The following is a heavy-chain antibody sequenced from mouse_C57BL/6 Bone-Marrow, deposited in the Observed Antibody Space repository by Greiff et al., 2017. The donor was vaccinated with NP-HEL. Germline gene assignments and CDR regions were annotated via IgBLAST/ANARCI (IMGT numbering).Heavy chain of an antibody. CDR2: IYPRSGNT. V-gene: IGHV1-81*01. D-gene: IGHD1-1*01. CDR1: GYTFTSYG. CDR3: SRRISYYPYAMDY. Sequence: QVHVKQSGAELARPGASVKLSCKASGYTFTSYGISWVKQRTGQGLEWIGEIYPRSGNTYYNEKFKGKATLTADKSSSTAYMELRRLTSEDSAVYFCSRRISYYPYAMDYWGQGTSVTVSS. J-gene: IGHJ4*01.